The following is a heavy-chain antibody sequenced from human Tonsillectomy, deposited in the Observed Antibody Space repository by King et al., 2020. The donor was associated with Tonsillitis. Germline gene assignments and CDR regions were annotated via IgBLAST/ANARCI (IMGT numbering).Heavy chain of an antibody. J-gene: IGHJ4*02. CDR3: ARDVYCSTIDCYQGTGVFDY. D-gene: IGHD2-2*01. CDR2: IKQDGSET. V-gene: IGHV3-7*03. CDR1: GFTFSSSW. Sequence: EVQLVESGGGLVQPGGSLRLSCAASGFTFSSSWMSWVRQAPGKGLEWVANIKQDGSETYYVDSVTGRFTISRDNAKNSLYLQMNSLRVEDTAVYYCARDVYCSTIDCYQGTGVFDYWGQGSRVTVSS.